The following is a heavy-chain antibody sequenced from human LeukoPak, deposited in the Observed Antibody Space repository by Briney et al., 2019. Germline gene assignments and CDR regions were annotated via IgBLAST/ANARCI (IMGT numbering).Heavy chain of an antibody. CDR2: ISSDGSNK. CDR1: EVTFTLSS. Sequence: PGGSLRLSCVGSEVTFTLSSMHWVRQAPGRGLEWVAFISSDGSNKYYTASAKGRFTISRDNSKNTFYLQLDSLRAEDTAVYYCAREGGSSSAFDYWGQGTLVTVSS. CDR3: AREGGSSSAFDY. V-gene: IGHV3-30*03. J-gene: IGHJ4*02. D-gene: IGHD6-19*01.